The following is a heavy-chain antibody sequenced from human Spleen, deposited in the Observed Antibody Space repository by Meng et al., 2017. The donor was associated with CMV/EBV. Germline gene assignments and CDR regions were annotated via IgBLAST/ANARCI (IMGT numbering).Heavy chain of an antibody. CDR2: IYSGDTS. V-gene: IGHV3-23*03. CDR3: ARGFYYCGGDCYPEPYGMDV. Sequence: GESLKISCAASGFTFSGYVMGWVRQAPGKGLEWVSMIYSGDTSHYADSLRGRFTISRDNSKNSLYLQMNSLRAEDTAVYYCARGFYYCGGDCYPEPYGMDVWGQGTTVTVSS. J-gene: IGHJ6*02. D-gene: IGHD2-21*01. CDR1: GFTFSGYV.